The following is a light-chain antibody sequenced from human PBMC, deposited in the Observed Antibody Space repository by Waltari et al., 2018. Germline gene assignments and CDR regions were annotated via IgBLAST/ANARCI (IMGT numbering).Light chain of an antibody. Sequence: QLVLTQSPSASASLGASVKPTCTLSSGHRTTIIPRHQQQPEKGPRYWMKVNSDGSHSKGDESPDRFSGSSSGAERYLTISSLQSEDEADYYCQTGGHGTWVFGGGTKLTVL. CDR1: SGHRTTI. CDR3: QTGGHGTWV. CDR2: VNSDGSH. V-gene: IGLV4-69*01. J-gene: IGLJ3*02.